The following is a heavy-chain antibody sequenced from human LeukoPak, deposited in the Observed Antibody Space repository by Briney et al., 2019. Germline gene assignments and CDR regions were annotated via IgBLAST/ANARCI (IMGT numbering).Heavy chain of an antibody. CDR3: ARDLGPYSSGWYGYHY. D-gene: IGHD6-19*01. V-gene: IGHV3-30*02. CDR1: GFTFSSYG. J-gene: IGHJ4*02. CDR2: IRYDGSNK. Sequence: GGSLRLSCAASGFTFSSYGMHWVRQAPGKGLEWVAFIRYDGSNKYYADSVKGRFTISRDNSKNTLYLQMNSLRAEDTAVYYCARDLGPYSSGWYGYHYWGQGTLVTVSS.